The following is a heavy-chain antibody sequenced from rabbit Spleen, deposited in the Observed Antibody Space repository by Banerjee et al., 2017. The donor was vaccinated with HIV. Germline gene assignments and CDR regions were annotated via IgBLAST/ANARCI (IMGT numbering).Heavy chain of an antibody. Sequence: QEQLEESGGGLVQPEGSLTLTCKASGFDFSTNAMSWVRQAPGKGLEWLGTRHADGAGTTYYASWAKGRFTISKTSSTTVTLQMTSLTAADTATYFCARGVSRSNLWGPGTLVTVS. J-gene: IGHJ4*01. CDR3: ARGVSRSNL. CDR2: RHADGAGTT. CDR1: GFDFSTNA. D-gene: IGHD1-1*01. V-gene: IGHV1S45*01.